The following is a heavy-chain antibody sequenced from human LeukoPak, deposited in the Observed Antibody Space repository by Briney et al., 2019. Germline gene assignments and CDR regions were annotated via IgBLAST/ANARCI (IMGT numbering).Heavy chain of an antibody. CDR2: IYYSGST. CDR1: GGSISSSSYY. V-gene: IGHV4-39*01. D-gene: IGHD1-20*01. Sequence: SETLSLTCTVSGGSISSSSYYWGWIRQPPGKGLEWIGSIYYSGSTYYNPSLKSRVTISVDTSKNQFSLKLSSVTAADTAVYYCAGSLNFARFDPWGQGTLVTVSS. CDR3: AGSLNFARFDP. J-gene: IGHJ5*02.